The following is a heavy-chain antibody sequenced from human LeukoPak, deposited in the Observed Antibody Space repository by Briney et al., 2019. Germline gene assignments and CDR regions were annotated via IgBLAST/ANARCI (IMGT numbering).Heavy chain of an antibody. Sequence: SETLSLTCTVSGGSLSSNTYYWDWIRQPPGKGLECIGSIYYGGSTYYNPSLKSRVIISVDTSKNQFPLKLSSVTAADTAVYYCARAYYYASSAFEIWGQGTMVTVPS. CDR1: GGSLSSNTYY. V-gene: IGHV4-39*01. CDR2: IYYGGST. J-gene: IGHJ3*02. CDR3: ARAYYYASSAFEI. D-gene: IGHD3-22*01.